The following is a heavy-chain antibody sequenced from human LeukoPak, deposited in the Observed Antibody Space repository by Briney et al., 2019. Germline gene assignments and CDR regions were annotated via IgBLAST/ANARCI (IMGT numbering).Heavy chain of an antibody. Sequence: ASVKVSCKASGYTFTSYGISWVRQAPGQGLEWMGWISAYNGNTNYAQKLQGRVTMTTDTSTSTAYMELRSLRSDDTAVYYCARDWGLEYSSSPDYWGQGTLVTVSS. CDR1: GYTFTSYG. CDR2: ISAYNGNT. CDR3: ARDWGLEYSSSPDY. V-gene: IGHV1-18*01. D-gene: IGHD6-6*01. J-gene: IGHJ4*02.